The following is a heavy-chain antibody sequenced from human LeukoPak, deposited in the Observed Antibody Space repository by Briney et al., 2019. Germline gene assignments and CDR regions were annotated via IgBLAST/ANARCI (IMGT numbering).Heavy chain of an antibody. Sequence: GGSLRLSCEASGFTFSDYDMHWVRQAPGKGLEWAAFIRSDGSHKYYADSVKGRFTISRDNSKNTLFLQMTGLKAEDTAVYYCAKPPLASDNFDDWGQGTLVTVSS. CDR2: IRSDGSHK. V-gene: IGHV3-30*02. CDR1: GFTFSDYD. D-gene: IGHD3-3*02. J-gene: IGHJ4*02. CDR3: AKPPLASDNFDD.